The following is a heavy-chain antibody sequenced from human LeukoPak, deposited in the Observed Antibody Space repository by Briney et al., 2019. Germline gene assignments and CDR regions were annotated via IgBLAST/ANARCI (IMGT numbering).Heavy chain of an antibody. J-gene: IGHJ4*02. D-gene: IGHD5-24*01. Sequence: SVKVSCKASGGTFSSYAISWVRQAPGQGLEWMGRIIPIFGTANYAQKFQGRVTITTDESTSTAYMELSSLRSEDTAVYYCAGGIVMATTEYSYWGQGTLVTVPS. CDR2: IIPIFGTA. CDR1: GGTFSSYA. CDR3: AGGIVMATTEYSY. V-gene: IGHV1-69*05.